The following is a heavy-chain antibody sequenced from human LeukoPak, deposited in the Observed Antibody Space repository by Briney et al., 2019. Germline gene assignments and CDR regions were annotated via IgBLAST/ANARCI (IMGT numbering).Heavy chain of an antibody. Sequence: SVKVSCKASGGTFSSYAISWVRQAPGQGLEWMGGIIPIFGTANYAQKFQGRVTITADESTSTAYMELSSLRSEDTAVYYCAREPTHYYDSSGYQNWFDPWGQGTLVTVSS. V-gene: IGHV1-69*13. CDR2: IIPIFGTA. CDR3: AREPTHYYDSSGYQNWFDP. CDR1: GGTFSSYA. D-gene: IGHD3-22*01. J-gene: IGHJ5*02.